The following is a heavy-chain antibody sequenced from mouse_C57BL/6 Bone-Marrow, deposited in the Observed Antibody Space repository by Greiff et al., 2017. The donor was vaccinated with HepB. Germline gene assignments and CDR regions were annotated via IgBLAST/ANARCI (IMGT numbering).Heavy chain of an antibody. CDR2: IDPANGNT. CDR3: AVTTVVATSADAMDY. CDR1: GFNIKNTY. D-gene: IGHD1-1*01. J-gene: IGHJ4*01. Sequence: VHVKQSVAELVRPGASVKLSCTASGFNIKNTYMHWVKQRPEQGLEWIGRIDPANGNTKYAPKFQGKATITADTSSNTAYLQLSSLTSEDTAIYYCAVTTVVATSADAMDYWGQGTSVTVSS. V-gene: IGHV14-3*01.